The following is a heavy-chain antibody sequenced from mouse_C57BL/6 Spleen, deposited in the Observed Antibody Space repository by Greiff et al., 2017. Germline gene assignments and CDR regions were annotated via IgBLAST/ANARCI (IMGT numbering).Heavy chain of an antibody. CDR1: GFSLTSYG. CDR3: ARGTRTGPFDD. Sequence: VQLQQSGPGLVQPSQSLSITCTVSGFSLTSYGVHWVRQSPGKGLEWLGVIWSGGSADYNAAFISRLSISKDNSKGQVFCKMNSLQADDTAIYYCARGTRTGPFDDWGQGTTLTVSS. V-gene: IGHV2-2*01. CDR2: IWSGGSA. D-gene: IGHD4-1*01. J-gene: IGHJ2*01.